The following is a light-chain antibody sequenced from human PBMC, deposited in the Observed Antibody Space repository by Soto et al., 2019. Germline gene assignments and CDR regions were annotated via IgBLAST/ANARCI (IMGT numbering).Light chain of an antibody. Sequence: EIVLTQSPGTLSLSPGERATLSCRASQSVSSSYLAWYQQKPGQAPRLLIYGASSRATGIPDRFSGSESGTDFTLTISRLEPEDFAVYYCQQGTFGQGTKVDIK. CDR3: QQGT. CDR2: GAS. V-gene: IGKV3-20*01. J-gene: IGKJ1*01. CDR1: QSVSSSY.